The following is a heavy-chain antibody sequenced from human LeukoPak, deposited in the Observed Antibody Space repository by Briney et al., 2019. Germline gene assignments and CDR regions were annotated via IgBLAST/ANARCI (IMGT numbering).Heavy chain of an antibody. CDR3: ARVTRALKAFDI. D-gene: IGHD1-14*01. CDR1: GFTFSSYE. CDR2: ISSSGSTI. V-gene: IGHV3-48*03. J-gene: IGHJ3*02. Sequence: GGSLRLSCAASGFTFSSYEMNWVRQAPGKGLEWVSYISSSGSTIYYADSVKGRFTISRDNSKNTLYLQLNSLRAEDTAVYYCARVTRALKAFDIWGQGTMVTVSS.